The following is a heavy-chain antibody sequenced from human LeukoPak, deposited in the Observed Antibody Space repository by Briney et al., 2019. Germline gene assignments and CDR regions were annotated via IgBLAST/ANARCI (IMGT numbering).Heavy chain of an antibody. V-gene: IGHV3-30*02. Sequence: GGSLRLSCAASGFTFSSYGMNWVRQAPGKGLEWVAFIRYDGSKKYSADSVKGRFTISRDNAKNSLYLQMNSLRAEDTAVYYCARAIPYGDYSGYWGQGTLVTVSS. CDR2: IRYDGSKK. J-gene: IGHJ4*02. CDR1: GFTFSSYG. D-gene: IGHD4-17*01. CDR3: ARAIPYGDYSGY.